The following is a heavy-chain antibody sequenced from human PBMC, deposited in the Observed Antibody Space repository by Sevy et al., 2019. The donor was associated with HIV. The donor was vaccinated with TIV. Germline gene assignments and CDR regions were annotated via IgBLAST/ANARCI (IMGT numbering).Heavy chain of an antibody. CDR3: ARDTITYYYDSSGYYTSGYGMDV. V-gene: IGHV3-53*01. Sequence: GGSLRLSCAASGFNVSSNYMNWVRQAPGKGLEWVSVIYSSANTDYADSVKGRFTISRDTTKNTMYLQMNSLRAEDTAVYYCARDTITYYYDSSGYYTSGYGMDVWGQGTTVTVSS. CDR2: IYSSANT. CDR1: GFNVSSNY. D-gene: IGHD3-22*01. J-gene: IGHJ6*02.